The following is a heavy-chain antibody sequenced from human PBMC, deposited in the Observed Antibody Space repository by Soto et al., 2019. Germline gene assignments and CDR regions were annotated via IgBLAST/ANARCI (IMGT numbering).Heavy chain of an antibody. V-gene: IGHV4-34*01. CDR2: INHSGST. Sequence: SETLSLTCAVYGGSFSGYYWSWIRQPPGKGLEWIGEINHSGSTNYNPSLKSRVTISVDTSKNQFSLKLSSVTAADTAVYYCARGQKSVVVVAATYKYNWFDPWGQGTLVTVSS. CDR1: GGSFSGYY. J-gene: IGHJ5*02. D-gene: IGHD2-15*01. CDR3: ARGQKSVVVVAATYKYNWFDP.